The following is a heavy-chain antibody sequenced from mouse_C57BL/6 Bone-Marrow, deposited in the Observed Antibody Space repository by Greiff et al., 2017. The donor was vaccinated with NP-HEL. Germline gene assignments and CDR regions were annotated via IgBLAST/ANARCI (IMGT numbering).Heavy chain of an antibody. V-gene: IGHV1-62-2*01. J-gene: IGHJ3*01. CDR3: ARHPIYYDYPFAY. CDR2: FYSGSGSI. D-gene: IGHD2-4*01. Sequence: VQLQQSGAELVKPGASVKLSCKASGYTFTEYTIHWVKQRSGQGLEWIGWFYSGSGSIQYNEKFKDRATLTADKYSSTVYMELSRLTSEDSAVDFCARHPIYYDYPFAYWGQGTLVTVSA. CDR1: GYTFTEYT.